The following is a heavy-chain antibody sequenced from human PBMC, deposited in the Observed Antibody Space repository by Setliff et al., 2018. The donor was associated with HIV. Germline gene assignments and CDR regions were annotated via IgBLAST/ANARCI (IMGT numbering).Heavy chain of an antibody. CDR3: ARVGGREWLRAFYFDY. Sequence: GASVKVSCKASGYTFTSYAMHWVRQAPGQRLEWMGWINTGNGNTKYSQKFQGRVSITRDTSASTAYMELSSLRSEDTAVYYCARVGGREWLRAFYFDYWGQGTLVTVSS. D-gene: IGHD5-12*01. CDR2: INTGNGNT. V-gene: IGHV1-3*04. CDR1: GYTFTSYA. J-gene: IGHJ4*02.